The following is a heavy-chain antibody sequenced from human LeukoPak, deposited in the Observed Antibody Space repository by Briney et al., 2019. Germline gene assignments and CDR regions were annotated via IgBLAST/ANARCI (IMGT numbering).Heavy chain of an antibody. CDR2: IYHSGST. V-gene: IGHV4-38-2*01. CDR1: GYSISSGYY. Sequence: PSETPSLTCAVSGYSISSGYYWGWIRQPPGKGLEWIGSIYHSGSTYYNPSLKSRVTISVDTSKNQFSLKLSSVTAADTAVYYCARHLEDAFDIWGQGTMVTVSS. CDR3: ARHLEDAFDI. D-gene: IGHD3-3*01. J-gene: IGHJ3*02.